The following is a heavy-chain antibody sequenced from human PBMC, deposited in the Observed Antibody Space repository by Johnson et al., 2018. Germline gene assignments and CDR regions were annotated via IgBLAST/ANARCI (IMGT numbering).Heavy chain of an antibody. V-gene: IGHV3-30*04. CDR1: GFTFNSYA. J-gene: IGHJ1*01. CDR3: ATEPCGGDCYLEYLHH. Sequence: VQLLESGGGVVQPGRSLRLSCAASGFTFNSYAMHWVRQAPGKGLEWVAVTSYDGTDKDYADSGKGRFTISRDNSENTLYLQMNSLRAEDTAVYYCATEPCGGDCYLEYLHHWGQGTLVTVSS. D-gene: IGHD2-21*02. CDR2: TSYDGTDK.